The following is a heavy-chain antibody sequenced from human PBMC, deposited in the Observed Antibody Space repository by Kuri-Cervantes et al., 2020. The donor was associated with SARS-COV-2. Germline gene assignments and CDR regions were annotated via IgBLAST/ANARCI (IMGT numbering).Heavy chain of an antibody. CDR2: ISGSGGST. V-gene: IGHV3-23*01. J-gene: IGHJ5*02. D-gene: IGHD2-2*01. Sequence: ETLSLTCAASGFTFSSYAMSWVRQAPGKGLEWVSAISGSGGSTYYADSVKGRFTISRDNSKNTLYLQMNSLRAEDTAVYYCAKETLGYCSSTSCLTNWFDPWGQGTLVTVSS. CDR3: AKETLGYCSSTSCLTNWFDP. CDR1: GFTFSSYA.